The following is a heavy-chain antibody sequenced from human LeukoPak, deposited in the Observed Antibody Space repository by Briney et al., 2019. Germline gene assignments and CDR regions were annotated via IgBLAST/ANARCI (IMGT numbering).Heavy chain of an antibody. CDR2: ISNSGETE. CDR3: AGGPQYTGSFPY. CDR1: GFSFNAYE. D-gene: IGHD1-26*01. Sequence: PGGSLRLYCAASGFSFNAYEMTWVRQAPGMGLEWLSYISNSGETEKYGDSARGRFTISRDSAENALYLQMNNLRVDDTAIYYCAGGPQYTGSFPYWGQGTLVAVSS. J-gene: IGHJ4*02. V-gene: IGHV3-48*03.